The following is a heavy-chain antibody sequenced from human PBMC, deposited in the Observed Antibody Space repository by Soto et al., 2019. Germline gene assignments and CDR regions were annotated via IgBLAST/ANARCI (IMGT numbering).Heavy chain of an antibody. CDR3: ARTPFYCSSTSCDSNTEYNWFDP. CDR1: GGTFSSYA. CDR2: IIPIFGTA. Sequence: ASVKVSCKASGGTFSSYAISWVRQAPGQGLEWMGGIIPIFGTANYAQKFQGRVTITADESTSTAYMELSSLRSEDTAVYYCARTPFYCSSTSCDSNTEYNWFDPWGQGTVVTVSS. J-gene: IGHJ5*02. V-gene: IGHV1-69*13. D-gene: IGHD2-2*02.